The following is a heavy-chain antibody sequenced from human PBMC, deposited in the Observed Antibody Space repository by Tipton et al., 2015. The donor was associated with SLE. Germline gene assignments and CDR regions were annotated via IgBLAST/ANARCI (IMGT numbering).Heavy chain of an antibody. V-gene: IGHV3-33*01. J-gene: IGHJ6*03. D-gene: IGHD3-22*01. CDR1: GFTFSTHG. Sequence: SGFTFSTHGIHWVRQAPGKGLEWVAVISYAVSGLLYADSVKGRFTISRDNSKNTFYLQMNSLRAEDSAVYYCARHSRNADYMDVWGKGTTGTVSS. CDR3: ARHSRNADYMDV. CDR2: ISYAVSGL.